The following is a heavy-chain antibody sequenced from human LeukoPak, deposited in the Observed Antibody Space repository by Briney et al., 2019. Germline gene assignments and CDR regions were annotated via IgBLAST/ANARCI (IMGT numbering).Heavy chain of an antibody. Sequence: PGGSLRLSCADSGFTFSTFSMNWVRQAPGKGLEWVSYISSYSSTIYYADSVKGRFTISRDNAKNSLYLQMNSLRDEDTAVYYCARDSRNPEYGDYGYFQHWGQGTLVTVSS. D-gene: IGHD4-17*01. CDR2: ISSYSSTI. V-gene: IGHV3-48*02. J-gene: IGHJ1*01. CDR3: ARDSRNPEYGDYGYFQH. CDR1: GFTFSTFS.